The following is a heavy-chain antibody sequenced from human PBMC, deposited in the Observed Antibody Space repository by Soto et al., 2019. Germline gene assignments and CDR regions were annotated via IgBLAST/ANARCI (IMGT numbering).Heavy chain of an antibody. CDR1: GFTFSSYA. Sequence: EVQLLESGGGLVQPGGTLRLSCAASGFTFSSYAMSWVRQAPGKGLEWVSAISGSGGSTYYADSVKGRFTISRDNSKNTLYLHMNILRAEDTAVYYCAKAGSGSHPVIDYWGQGTLVTVSS. D-gene: IGHD3-10*01. CDR3: AKAGSGSHPVIDY. V-gene: IGHV3-23*01. J-gene: IGHJ4*02. CDR2: ISGSGGST.